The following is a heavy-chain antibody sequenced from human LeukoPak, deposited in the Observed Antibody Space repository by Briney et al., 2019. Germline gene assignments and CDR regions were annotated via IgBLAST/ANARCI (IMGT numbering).Heavy chain of an antibody. CDR1: GFTFSSYS. Sequence: GGSLRLSCAASGFTFSSYSMNWVRQAPGKGLEWVSSISSSSSYIYYADSVKGRFTISRDNAKNSLYLQMNSLRAEDTAVYYCARDQYVWGSYRHAFDIWGQGTMVTVSS. CDR3: ARDQYVWGSYRHAFDI. D-gene: IGHD3-16*02. V-gene: IGHV3-21*01. J-gene: IGHJ3*02. CDR2: ISSSSSYI.